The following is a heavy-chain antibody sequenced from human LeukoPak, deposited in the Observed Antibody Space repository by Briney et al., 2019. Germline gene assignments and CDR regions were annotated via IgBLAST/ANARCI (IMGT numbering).Heavy chain of an antibody. CDR1: GYTFTSDD. Sequence: ASVKVSCKASGYTFTSDDINWVRQATGQGLEWMGWMNPNSGNTGYAQKLQGRVNMTRNSSKNTAYMELSSLRSEDTAVYYYARSRPAPEGGYNWNVWKKQKDHYYGMDVWGQGTTVTVSS. CDR2: MNPNSGNT. CDR3: ARSRPAPEGGYNWNVWKKQKDHYYGMDV. V-gene: IGHV1-8*01. J-gene: IGHJ6*02. D-gene: IGHD1-20*01.